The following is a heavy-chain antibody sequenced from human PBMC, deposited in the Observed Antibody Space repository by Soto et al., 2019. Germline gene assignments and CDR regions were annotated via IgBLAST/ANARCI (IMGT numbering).Heavy chain of an antibody. J-gene: IGHJ4*02. CDR1: GFSLSTSGVG. CDR2: IYWDDDK. V-gene: IGHV2-5*02. Sequence: SGPTLVKPTQTLTLTCTFSGFSLSTSGVGVGWIRQPPGKALEWLALIYWDDDKRYSPSLKSRLTITKDTSKNQVVLTMTNMDPVDTATYYCAHTTNWGLEVDFDYWGQGTLVTVSS. CDR3: AHTTNWGLEVDFDY. D-gene: IGHD7-27*01.